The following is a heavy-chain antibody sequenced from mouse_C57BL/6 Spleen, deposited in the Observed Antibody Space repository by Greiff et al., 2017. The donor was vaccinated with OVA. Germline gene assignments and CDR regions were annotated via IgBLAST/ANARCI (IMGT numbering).Heavy chain of an antibody. J-gene: IGHJ2*01. CDR1: GFTFSSYA. Sequence: EVQGVESGGGLVKPGGSLKLSCAASGFTFSSYAMSWVRQTPEKRLEWVATISDGGSYTYYPDNVKGRFTISRDNAKNNLYLQMSHLKSEDTAMYYCARVGRHYFDYWGQGTTLTVSS. D-gene: IGHD2-14*01. V-gene: IGHV5-4*01. CDR2: ISDGGSYT. CDR3: ARVGRHYFDY.